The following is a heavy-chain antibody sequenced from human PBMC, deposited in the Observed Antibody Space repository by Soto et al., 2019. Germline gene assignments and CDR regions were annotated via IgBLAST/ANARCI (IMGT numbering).Heavy chain of an antibody. Sequence: PSETLSLTCTVSGGSISSGGYYWSWIRQHPGKGLEWIGFIYYSGSTYYNPSLKSRVTISVDTSKNQFSLKLSSVTAADTAVYYCARDTIVVVPAAIPKQYNWFDPWGQGTLVTDSS. CDR1: GGSISSGGYY. D-gene: IGHD2-2*02. CDR3: ARDTIVVVPAAIPKQYNWFDP. V-gene: IGHV4-31*03. CDR2: IYYSGST. J-gene: IGHJ5*02.